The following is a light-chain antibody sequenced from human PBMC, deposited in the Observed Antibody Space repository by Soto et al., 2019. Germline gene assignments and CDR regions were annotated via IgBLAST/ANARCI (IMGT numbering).Light chain of an antibody. V-gene: IGKV1-5*03. CDR3: QQYNSYPIT. J-gene: IGKJ5*01. Sequence: DIQMTQSPSTLSASVGDRVTITCRASQSISSWLAWYQQKPGKAPKLLIYKASSLESGGPSRCSGSGSGTEFTLTISSLQPDDFATYYCQQYNSYPITFGQGTRLEMK. CDR2: KAS. CDR1: QSISSW.